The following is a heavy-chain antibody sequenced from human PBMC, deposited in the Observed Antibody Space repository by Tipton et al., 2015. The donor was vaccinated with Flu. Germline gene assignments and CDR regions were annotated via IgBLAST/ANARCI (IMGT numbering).Heavy chain of an antibody. D-gene: IGHD3-22*01. J-gene: IGHJ4*02. CDR2: IYTSGST. Sequence: LRLSCTVSGGSISSGSYYWSWIRQPAGKGLEWIGRIYTSGSTNYNPSLKSRVTISVDTSKNQFYLKLSSVTAADTAVYYCARVRSYYDSSGYYYAFDYWGQGTLVTVSS. CDR1: GGSISSGSYY. V-gene: IGHV4-61*02. CDR3: ARVRSYYDSSGYYYAFDY.